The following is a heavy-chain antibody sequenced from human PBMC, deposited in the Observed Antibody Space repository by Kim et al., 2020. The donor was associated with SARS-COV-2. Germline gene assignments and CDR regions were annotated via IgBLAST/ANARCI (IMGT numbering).Heavy chain of an antibody. Sequence: YNPPLGSRVTISVDTSKNQLSLNLISVTAADTAVYYCARLHSSAWYELDYWGQGALVTVSS. V-gene: IGHV4-39*01. D-gene: IGHD6-19*01. J-gene: IGHJ4*02. CDR3: ARLHSSAWYELDY.